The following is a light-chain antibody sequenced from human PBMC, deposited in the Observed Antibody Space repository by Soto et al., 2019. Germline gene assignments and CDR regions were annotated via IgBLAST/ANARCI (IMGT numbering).Light chain of an antibody. V-gene: IGKV4-1*01. CDR1: QSVLYNSNNKNY. CDR2: WAS. CDR3: QQYYRTPWT. J-gene: IGKJ1*01. Sequence: DIVMTQSPDSLAVSLGERATINCKSSQSVLYNSNNKNYLAWYQQKPGQPPRLLLYWASTRESGVPDRFSGSGSGTDFTLTIISLQAEDVAVYYCQQYYRTPWTFGQGTKVESK.